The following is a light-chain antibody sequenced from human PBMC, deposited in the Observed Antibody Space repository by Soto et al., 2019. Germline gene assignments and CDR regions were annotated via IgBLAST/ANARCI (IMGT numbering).Light chain of an antibody. J-gene: IGKJ2*01. CDR1: QSLLDRSDNKNF. V-gene: IGKV4-1*01. CDR2: WAS. Sequence: DILMTQSPDSLAVSLGERATISCKSSQSLLDRSDNKNFLAWYQQKPGQPPKLLITWASTRASGVPQRFSGSGSGTDFTLTISSLQAEDVAVYSCQQYYSSPPSTFGQGTKLEIK. CDR3: QQYYSSPPST.